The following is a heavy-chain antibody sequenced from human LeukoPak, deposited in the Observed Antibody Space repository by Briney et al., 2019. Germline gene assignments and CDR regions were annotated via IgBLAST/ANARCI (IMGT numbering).Heavy chain of an antibody. CDR3: ARDAGWLAYYYYYYGMDV. CDR1: GFTFISYS. J-gene: IGHJ6*02. Sequence: GGSLRLSCAASGFTFISYSMNWVRQAPGKGLEWVSSISSSSSYIYYADSVKGRFTISRDSAKNSLYLQMNSLRAEDTAVYYCARDAGWLAYYYYYYGMDVWGQGTTVTVSS. CDR2: ISSSSSYI. D-gene: IGHD6-19*01. V-gene: IGHV3-21*01.